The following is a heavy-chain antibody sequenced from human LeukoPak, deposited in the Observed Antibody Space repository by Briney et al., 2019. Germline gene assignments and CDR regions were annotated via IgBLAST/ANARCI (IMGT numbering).Heavy chain of an antibody. CDR2: ISGSCGST. Sequence: GGSLRLSCAASGFTFSSYAMSWVRQAPGKGLEWVSAISGSCGSTYYADSVKGRFTISRDNSKNTLYLQMNSLRAEDTAVYYCARKLYYYDSGGSAGYAGWFDPWGQGTLVTVSS. CDR1: GFTFSSYA. V-gene: IGHV3-23*01. CDR3: ARKLYYYDSGGSAGYAGWFDP. D-gene: IGHD3-22*01. J-gene: IGHJ5*02.